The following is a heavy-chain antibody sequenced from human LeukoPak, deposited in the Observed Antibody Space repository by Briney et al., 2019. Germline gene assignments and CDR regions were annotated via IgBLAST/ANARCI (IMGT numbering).Heavy chain of an antibody. V-gene: IGHV5-51*01. D-gene: IGHD3-22*01. CDR3: ARLRRYYDSSAYFNY. Sequence: ESLKIACKGSGYSFTSYWIGWVRQIPGKGLDWMGIIYPGDSDTRYSPSFQGQVTISADKSISTAYLQWSSLKASDTAMYYCARLRRYYDSSAYFNYWGHGTLVTVSS. CDR1: GYSFTSYW. J-gene: IGHJ4*01. CDR2: IYPGDSDT.